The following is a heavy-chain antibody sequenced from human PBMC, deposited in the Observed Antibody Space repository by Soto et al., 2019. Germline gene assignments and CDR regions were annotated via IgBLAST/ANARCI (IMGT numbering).Heavy chain of an antibody. Sequence: WVSMRLSWAAAEGTFSGYSRNRVSQAPGKGLEWVSSISSSSSYIYYADSVKGRFTISRDNAKNSLYLQMNSLRAEDTAVYYCARSPAPNWFDPWGQGTLVTVSS. CDR2: ISSSSSYI. V-gene: IGHV3-21*01. CDR1: EGTFSGYS. CDR3: ARSPAPNWFDP. J-gene: IGHJ5*02.